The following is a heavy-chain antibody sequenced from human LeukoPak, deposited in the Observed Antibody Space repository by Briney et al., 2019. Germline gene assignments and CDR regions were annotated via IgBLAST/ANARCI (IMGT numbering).Heavy chain of an antibody. Sequence: SETLSLTCTVSGGSVSSSTYYWGWIRQPPGKGLEWIGSIYYNGNTYFNPSLKSRVTISADTSKNQFSLKLSSVTAADTAVYYCARAGGSYYPFDYWGQGTLVTVSS. D-gene: IGHD1-26*01. CDR1: GGSVSSSTYY. CDR2: IYYNGNT. V-gene: IGHV4-39*01. J-gene: IGHJ4*02. CDR3: ARAGGSYYPFDY.